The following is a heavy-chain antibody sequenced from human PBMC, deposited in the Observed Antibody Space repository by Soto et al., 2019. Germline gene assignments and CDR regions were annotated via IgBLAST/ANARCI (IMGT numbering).Heavy chain of an antibody. CDR3: AKDPDYYGSGSYYNDI. V-gene: IGHV3-23*01. Sequence: LRLSCAASGFTFSSYAMSWVRQAPGKGLEWVSAISGSGGSTYYADSVKGRFTISRDNSKNTLYLQMNSLRAEDTAVYYCAKDPDYYGSGSYYNDIWGQGTIVTVSS. CDR2: ISGSGGST. D-gene: IGHD3-10*01. J-gene: IGHJ3*02. CDR1: GFTFSSYA.